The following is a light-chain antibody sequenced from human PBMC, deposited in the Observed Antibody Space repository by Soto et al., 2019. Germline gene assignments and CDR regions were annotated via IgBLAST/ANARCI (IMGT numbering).Light chain of an antibody. CDR1: SSNIGAGYD. CDR3: QSYDSRLSGWV. Sequence: QSVLTQPPSVSGAPGQRVTISCTGSSSNIGAGYDVHWYQQLPGTAPKLLIYGNSHRPSGVPDRFSGSKSGTSASLAITGLQAEDEAGYYCQSYDSRLSGWVFGGGTQLTVL. V-gene: IGLV1-40*01. J-gene: IGLJ3*02. CDR2: GNS.